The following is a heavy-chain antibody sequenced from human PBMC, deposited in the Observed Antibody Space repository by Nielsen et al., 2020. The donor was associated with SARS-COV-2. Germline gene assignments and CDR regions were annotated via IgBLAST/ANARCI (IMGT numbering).Heavy chain of an antibody. D-gene: IGHD6-13*01. CDR3: ARDGSYSSSWYVVYYYYGMDV. CDR1: GFTFSSYW. V-gene: IGHV3-7*01. CDR2: IKQDGSEK. Sequence: GGSLRLSCAASGFTFSSYWMSWVRQAPGKGLEWVANIKQDGSEKYYVDSVQGRFTISRDNAKNSLYLQMNSLRAEDTAVYYCARDGSYSSSWYVVYYYYGMDVWGQGTTVTVSS. J-gene: IGHJ6*02.